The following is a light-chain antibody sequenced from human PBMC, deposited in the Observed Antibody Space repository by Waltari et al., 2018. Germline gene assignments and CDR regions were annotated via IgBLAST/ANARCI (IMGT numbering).Light chain of an antibody. Sequence: EIVLTQSPAIVSLSPGERATLSCRASQSVSFFLAWYQQKPGQGPRLLIFDTSNRATGIPARFSGGGSGTDFTLTIRSLEPEDFATYYCQQRYSWPLTFGGGTKVEIK. CDR2: DTS. CDR1: QSVSFF. J-gene: IGKJ4*01. CDR3: QQRYSWPLT. V-gene: IGKV3-11*01.